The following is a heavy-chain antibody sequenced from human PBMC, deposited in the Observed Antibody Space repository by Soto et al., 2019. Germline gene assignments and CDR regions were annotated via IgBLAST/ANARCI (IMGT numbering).Heavy chain of an antibody. J-gene: IGHJ6*02. CDR2: INTYTGNT. Sequence: QVPLVQSGAEVKNPGASVKVSCKASGYTFTRYGIGWARQAPGQGLEWMGWINTYTGNTNDAQNVQGRVTLTTDTYTITAYMALRSLRSNDTAISYCAMVEVYVTTSPQDVWGQGTTVIVSS. D-gene: IGHD2-15*01. CDR3: AMVEVYVTTSPQDV. V-gene: IGHV1-18*01. CDR1: GYTFTRYG.